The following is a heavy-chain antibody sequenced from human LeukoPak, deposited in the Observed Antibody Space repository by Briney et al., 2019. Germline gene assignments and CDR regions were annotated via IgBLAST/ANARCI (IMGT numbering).Heavy chain of an antibody. CDR2: IIPIFGTA. CDR1: GYTFTSYA. Sequence: ASVKVSCKASGYTFTSYAISWVRQAPGQGLEWMGGIIPIFGTANYAQKFQGRVTITADESTSTAYMELSSLRSEDTAVYYCASVTSGYSGYAPGDYWGQGTLVTVSS. CDR3: ASVTSGYSGYAPGDY. J-gene: IGHJ4*02. V-gene: IGHV1-69*13. D-gene: IGHD5-12*01.